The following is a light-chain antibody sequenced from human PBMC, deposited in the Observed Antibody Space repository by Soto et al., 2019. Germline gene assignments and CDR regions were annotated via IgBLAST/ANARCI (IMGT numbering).Light chain of an antibody. CDR1: SSDVGSYNL. CDR3: CSYAGSSTWV. J-gene: IGLJ3*02. Sequence: QSALTQPASGSGSPGQSITISFTGTSSDVGSYNLVSWYQQHPGKAPKLMIYEVSKRPSGVSNRFSGSKSGNTASLTISGLQAEDEADYYCCSYAGSSTWVFGGGTQLTVL. CDR2: EVS. V-gene: IGLV2-23*02.